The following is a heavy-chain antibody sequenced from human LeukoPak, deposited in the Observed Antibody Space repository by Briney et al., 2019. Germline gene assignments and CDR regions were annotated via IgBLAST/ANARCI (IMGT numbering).Heavy chain of an antibody. CDR2: INHGGST. V-gene: IGHV4-34*01. Sequence: PSEALSLTCAVYGGSFSGYCWSWVRQPPGKGLECIGEINHGGSTNYNPSLKSRVTISVDTSKNQFSLKLSSVTAADTAVYYCARGVWLGELSTGVDYWGQGTLVTVSS. CDR3: ARGVWLGELSTGVDY. CDR1: GGSFSGYC. J-gene: IGHJ4*02. D-gene: IGHD3-16*02.